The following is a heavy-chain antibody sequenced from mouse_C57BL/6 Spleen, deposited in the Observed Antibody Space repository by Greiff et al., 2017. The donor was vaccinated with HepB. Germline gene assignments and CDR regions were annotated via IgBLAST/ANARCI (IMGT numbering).Heavy chain of an antibody. J-gene: IGHJ3*01. CDR1: GFSLTSYG. CDR3: ARESYGGPWFAY. CDR2: IGSGGST. D-gene: IGHD1-1*02. V-gene: IGHV2-2*01. Sequence: VQLQESGPGLVQPSQSLSITCTVSGFSLTSYGVHWVRQSPEKGLEWLGVIGSGGSTDYNAAFISRLSISKDNSKSQVFFKMNSLQADDTAIYYCARESYGGPWFAYWGQGTLVTVSA.